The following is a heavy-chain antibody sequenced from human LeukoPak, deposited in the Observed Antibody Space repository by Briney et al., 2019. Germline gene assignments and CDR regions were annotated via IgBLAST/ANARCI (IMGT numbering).Heavy chain of an antibody. Sequence: GGSLRLSCAASGFTFSSYAMSWVRQAPGKGLEWVSGISGSGDSTFYADSVKGRFTISRDSSKNTLYLQMNSLRAEDTAVYYCAKLDSVGAVAEYFQYWGQGTLVTVSS. CDR1: GFTFSSYA. J-gene: IGHJ1*01. D-gene: IGHD3-10*01. CDR2: ISGSGDST. CDR3: AKLDSVGAVAEYFQY. V-gene: IGHV3-23*01.